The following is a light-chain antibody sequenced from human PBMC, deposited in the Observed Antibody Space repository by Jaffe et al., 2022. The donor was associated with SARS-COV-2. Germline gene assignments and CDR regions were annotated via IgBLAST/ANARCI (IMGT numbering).Light chain of an antibody. J-gene: IGLJ3*02. CDR3: QSYESSLSVLSVV. V-gene: IGLV1-40*01. CDR1: RSNIGADFD. CDR2: GNI. Sequence: QSVLTQPPSVSGAPGQGVTISCTGSRSNIGADFDVHWYQHLPGTAPKLLIYGNINRPSGVPDRFSGSKSGTSASLAITGLQAEDEAVYYCQSYESSLSVLSVVFGGGTRLTVL.